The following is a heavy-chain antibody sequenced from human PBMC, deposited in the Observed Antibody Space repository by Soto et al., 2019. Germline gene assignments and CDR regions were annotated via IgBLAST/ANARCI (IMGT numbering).Heavy chain of an antibody. D-gene: IGHD5-18*01. CDR3: ARDAGYTNGPYDFDY. V-gene: IGHV4-31*03. CDR2: IYYSGST. Sequence: QVQLQESGPGLVRPSQTLSLTCTVSGGSISSVGYYWTWIRHHPGKGLEWIGYIYYSGSTYYNPSLKSRVTISVDTSKNQFSLKLSSVAAADTAMYYCARDAGYTNGPYDFDYWGQGTLVTVFS. CDR1: GGSISSVGYY. J-gene: IGHJ4*02.